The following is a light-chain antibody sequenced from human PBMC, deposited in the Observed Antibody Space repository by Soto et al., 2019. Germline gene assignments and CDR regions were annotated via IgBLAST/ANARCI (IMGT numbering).Light chain of an antibody. V-gene: IGKV3-20*01. CDR1: QSAYSSC. J-gene: IGKJ4*01. CDR3: QQYGTSLFT. Sequence: ELVLTQSPGTLSLSPGDRATLSCRSSQSAYSSCLSWYQQKPGQAPRLLIYGASNRATGIPDRFSGSGSGTDFTLTISGLEPEDFAVYYCQQYGTSLFTFGGGTRVEIK. CDR2: GAS.